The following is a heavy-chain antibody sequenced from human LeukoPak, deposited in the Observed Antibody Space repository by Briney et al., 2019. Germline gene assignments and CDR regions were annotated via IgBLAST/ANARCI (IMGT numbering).Heavy chain of an antibody. CDR1: GFTFSGYA. CDR2: ISFSGFRT. CDR3: ARVTEYCSGGSCYTGDH. J-gene: IGHJ4*02. V-gene: IGHV3-23*01. D-gene: IGHD2-15*01. Sequence: PGGSLRLSCAASGFTFSGYAMNWVRQAPGKGLEWVSTISFSGFRTYYADSVEGRFTISRDNSKNTVYLQMSGLRAEDTAVYYCARVTEYCSGGSCYTGDHWGQGTLVTVSS.